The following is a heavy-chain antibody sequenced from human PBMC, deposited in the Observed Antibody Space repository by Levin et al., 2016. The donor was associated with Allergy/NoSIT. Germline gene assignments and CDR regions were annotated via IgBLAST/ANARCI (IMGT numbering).Heavy chain of an antibody. CDR3: VRDSAPYYDWLSLYAMDV. D-gene: IGHD3-9*01. Sequence: GGSLRLSCAASGFTFISHTIHWVRQAPGRGLEWVSSISSVSTYIYYAHSVKGRFTISRDNAKNSLYLQMNSLRAEDTAVYYCVRDSAPYYDWLSLYAMDVWGQGTTVTVSS. V-gene: IGHV3-21*01. CDR1: GFTFISHT. J-gene: IGHJ6*02. CDR2: ISSVSTYI.